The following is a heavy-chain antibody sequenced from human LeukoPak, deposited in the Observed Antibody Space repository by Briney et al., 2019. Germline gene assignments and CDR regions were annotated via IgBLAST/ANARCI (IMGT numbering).Heavy chain of an antibody. J-gene: IGHJ4*02. CDR2: ISGTSGNT. V-gene: IGHV3-23*01. Sequence: GGSLRLSCAASGFTFSSYAMHWVRQAPGKGLEWVSTISGTSGNTYYADSVKGRFTISRDNSKNTLYLEVISLTAEDTAVYYCAKDDAWLRFGEWSQGTLVTVSS. CDR1: GFTFSSYA. CDR3: AKDDAWLRFGE. D-gene: IGHD3-10*01.